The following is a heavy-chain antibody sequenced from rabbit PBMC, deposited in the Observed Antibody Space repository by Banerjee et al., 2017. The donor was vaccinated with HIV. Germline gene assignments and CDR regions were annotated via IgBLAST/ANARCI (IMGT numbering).Heavy chain of an antibody. J-gene: IGHJ4*01. D-gene: IGHD1-1*01. Sequence: QEQLKETGGGLVQPGGSLTLSCKASGFDFSTYYMSWVRQAPGKGLEWIGIIYVGKGSTDYASWVNGRFTISKTSSTTVTLQMTSLTAADTATYFCARAGGFEKYFNLWGPGTLVTVS. V-gene: IGHV1S45*01. CDR2: IYVGKGST. CDR3: ARAGGFEKYFNL. CDR1: GFDFSTYYM.